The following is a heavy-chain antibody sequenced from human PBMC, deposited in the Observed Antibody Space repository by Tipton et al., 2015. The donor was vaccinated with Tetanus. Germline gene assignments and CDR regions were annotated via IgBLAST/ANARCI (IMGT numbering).Heavy chain of an antibody. CDR3: ARDADMWATRKAFDI. Sequence: QLVQSGGEVKQPGASVTVSCKASGYRPTNYGISWVRQAPGQGLEWLGWISGYSGHTNYAQQVQGRVTMTTDTSTSTAYLELRSLRSDDTALYFCARDADMWATRKAFDIWDQGTMVTVSS. CDR1: GYRPTNYG. J-gene: IGHJ3*02. D-gene: IGHD1-14*01. V-gene: IGHV1-18*01. CDR2: ISGYSGHT.